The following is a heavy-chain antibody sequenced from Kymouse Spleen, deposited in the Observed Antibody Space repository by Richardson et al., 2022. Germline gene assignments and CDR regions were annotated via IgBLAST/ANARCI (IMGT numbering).Heavy chain of an antibody. CDR2: IKQDGSEK. CDR3: ARERAYSSSWYPYYYYYGMDV. D-gene: IGHD6-13*01. J-gene: IGHJ6*02. Sequence: EVQLVESGGGLVQPGGSLRLSCAASGFTFSSYWMSWVRQAPGKGLEWVANIKQDGSEKYYVDSVKGRFTISRDNAKNSLYLQMNSLRAEDTAVYYCARERAYSSSWYPYYYYYGMDVWGQGTTVTVSS. V-gene: IGHV3-7*01. CDR1: GFTFSSYW.